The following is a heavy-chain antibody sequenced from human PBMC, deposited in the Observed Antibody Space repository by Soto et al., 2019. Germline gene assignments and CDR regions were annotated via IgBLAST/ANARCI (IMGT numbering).Heavy chain of an antibody. CDR1: GFTFSTYS. J-gene: IGHJ6*02. V-gene: IGHV3-48*01. D-gene: IGHD6-13*01. CDR3: ARDSHRIAAAGTLSYYYYGMDV. CDR2: ISSSSSTI. Sequence: GGSLRLSCAASGFTFSTYSMNWVRQAPGKGLEWVSYISSSSSTIFYTDSVKGRFTVSRDNAKNSLYLQMNSLRAEDTAVYYCARDSHRIAAAGTLSYYYYGMDVWGQGTTVTVSS.